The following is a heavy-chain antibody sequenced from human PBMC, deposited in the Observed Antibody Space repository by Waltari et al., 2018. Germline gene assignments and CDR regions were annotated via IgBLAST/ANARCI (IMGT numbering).Heavy chain of an antibody. J-gene: IGHJ4*02. CDR2: INYDGSQK. V-gene: IGHV3-7*01. Sequence: EVQLVESGGGLVQPGGSLRLSCGASGLTFSSYWMSWGRQTPGKGLEWVANINYDGSQKYYVESVKGRFTISRDNAKNSVFLQMNSQRVEDTAVYYCAKSRGFEYWGQGTLITVSS. CDR3: AKSRGFEY. D-gene: IGHD2-2*01. CDR1: GLTFSSYW.